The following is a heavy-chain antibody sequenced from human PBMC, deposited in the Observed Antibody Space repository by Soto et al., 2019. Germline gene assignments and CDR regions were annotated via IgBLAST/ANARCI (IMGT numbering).Heavy chain of an antibody. D-gene: IGHD6-25*01. J-gene: IGHJ4*02. Sequence: QVQLVQSGAEVRKPGASVKVSCKASGFPFTSLDINWVRQAPGQGLEWVGYMTPSGYIGFAQKFRGRVSMTRDASTSTVSMELSSLRSDGTAVYYCARYQEAAAFNDWGQGTLVTVSS. CDR2: MTPSGYI. CDR1: GFPFTSLD. CDR3: ARYQEAAAFND. V-gene: IGHV1-8*01.